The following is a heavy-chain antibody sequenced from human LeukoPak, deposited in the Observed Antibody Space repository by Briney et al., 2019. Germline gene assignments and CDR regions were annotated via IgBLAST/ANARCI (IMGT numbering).Heavy chain of an antibody. Sequence: ASVKVSCKGSGYTFTNYAVHWVRQAPGQRLEWLGWINPGNGDTKYSQNFQGRVTVTSDTSAATAYVELNSLTPEDTAVYYCARERWHCRVNCYSVYYYALDVWGQGTTVTVSS. J-gene: IGHJ6*02. CDR3: ARERWHCRVNCYSVYYYALDV. V-gene: IGHV1-3*01. CDR1: GYTFTNYA. D-gene: IGHD2-15*01. CDR2: INPGNGDT.